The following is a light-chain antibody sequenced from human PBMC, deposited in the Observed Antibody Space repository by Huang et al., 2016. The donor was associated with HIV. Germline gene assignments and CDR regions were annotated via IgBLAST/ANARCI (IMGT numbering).Light chain of an antibody. V-gene: IGKV2D-29*02. Sequence: DIVMTHAPLSLSVTPGQPASISCKSSQSLLHSDGRTYLYWYLQRPGQSPQLLIYEVSDRVSGVPDRFSGSGSGTDFTLKISRVEAEDVGVYYCMQSIQLPLTFGGGTKVEI. CDR3: MQSIQLPLT. J-gene: IGKJ4*01. CDR2: EVS. CDR1: QSLLHSDGRTY.